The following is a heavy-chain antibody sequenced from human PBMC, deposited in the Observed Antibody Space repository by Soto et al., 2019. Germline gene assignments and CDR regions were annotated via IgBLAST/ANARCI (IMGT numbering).Heavy chain of an antibody. V-gene: IGHV4-31*03. CDR3: ARDSRGIPPVKKGGWYFDL. Sequence: QVQLQESGPGLVKPSQTLSLTCTVSGGSISSGGSYWSWIRQHPGKGLEWIGYIYYSGSTYYNPSLNSRVTISVDTSKNQFSLKLSSVTAADTAVYYCARDSRGIPPVKKGGWYFDLWGRGTLVTVSS. J-gene: IGHJ2*01. CDR2: IYYSGST. D-gene: IGHD6-13*01. CDR1: GGSISSGGSY.